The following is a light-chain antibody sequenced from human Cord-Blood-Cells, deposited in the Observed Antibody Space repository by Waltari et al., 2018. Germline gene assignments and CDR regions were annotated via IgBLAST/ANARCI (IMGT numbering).Light chain of an antibody. CDR2: EDN. CDR1: SGSIASNY. V-gene: IGLV6-57*01. Sequence: NFMLTQPHSVSESPGKTVTLSCTRSSGSIASNYVQRYQQRPGSSPTTVIYEDNQRPSGVPDRFSGSIDSSSNSASLTISGLKTEDEADYYCQSYDSSNHGVFGGGTKLTVL. CDR3: QSYDSSNHGV. J-gene: IGLJ3*02.